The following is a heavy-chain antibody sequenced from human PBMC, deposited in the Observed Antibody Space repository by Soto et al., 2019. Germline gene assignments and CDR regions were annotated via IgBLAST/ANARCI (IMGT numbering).Heavy chain of an antibody. CDR3: ARGATILFDY. CDR1: GFTFSSYG. CDR2: IWYDGSNK. V-gene: IGHV3-33*01. Sequence: QVQLVESGGNVVQPGRSLRLSCAASGFTFSSYGMHWVRQAPGKGLERVAVIWYDGSNKYYADSVKGRFTISRDNSKKTLYLQTNSLRAEDSAVYYCARGATILFDYWGQGTLVTVSS. D-gene: IGHD5-12*01. J-gene: IGHJ4*02.